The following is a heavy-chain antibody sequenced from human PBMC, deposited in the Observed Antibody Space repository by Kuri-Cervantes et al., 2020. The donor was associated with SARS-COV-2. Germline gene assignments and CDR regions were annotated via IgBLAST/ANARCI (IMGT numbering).Heavy chain of an antibody. CDR1: GFTFSGHW. CDR2: INPGGSYT. D-gene: IGHD1-1*01. V-gene: IGHV3-74*01. Sequence: ESLKISCAASGFTFSGHWIHWVRQAPGKGLVWVSRINPGGSYTNNADSVKGRFTLSRDNAKNMLFLQMNSLRAEDTAVYYCVRDGDHWNFDYWGQGTLVTVSS. CDR3: VRDGDHWNFDY. J-gene: IGHJ4*02.